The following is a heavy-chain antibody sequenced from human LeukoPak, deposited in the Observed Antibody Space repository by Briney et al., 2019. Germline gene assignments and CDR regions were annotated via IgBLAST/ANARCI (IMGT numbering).Heavy chain of an antibody. Sequence: GGSLRLSCAASGSTFSNAWMSWVRQAPGKGLEWVGRIKSKTDGGTTDYAAPVKGRFTISRDDSKNTLYLQMNSLKTEDTAVYYCTANYDYVWGSDYWGQGTLVTVSS. V-gene: IGHV3-15*01. CDR1: GSTFSNAW. D-gene: IGHD3-16*01. J-gene: IGHJ4*02. CDR2: IKSKTDGGTT. CDR3: TANYDYVWGSDY.